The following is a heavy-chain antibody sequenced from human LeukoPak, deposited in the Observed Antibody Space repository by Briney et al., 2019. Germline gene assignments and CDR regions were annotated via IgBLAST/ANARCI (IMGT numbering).Heavy chain of an antibody. Sequence: GGSLRLSCAASGFTFSSYAMSWVRQAPGKGLEWVANIKKDGSEKYYVDSVKGRFTISRDNAKTSLYLQMNSLRAEDTAVYYCAKGGGVIGRSYYFDYWGQGTLVTVSS. V-gene: IGHV3-7*01. D-gene: IGHD2-8*02. J-gene: IGHJ4*02. CDR1: GFTFSSYA. CDR2: IKKDGSEK. CDR3: AKGGGVIGRSYYFDY.